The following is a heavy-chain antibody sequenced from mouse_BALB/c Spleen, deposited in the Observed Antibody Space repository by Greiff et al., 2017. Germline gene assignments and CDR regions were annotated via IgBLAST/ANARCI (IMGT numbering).Heavy chain of an antibody. CDR3: ARNWAYFHY. D-gene: IGHD4-1*01. J-gene: IGHJ2*01. V-gene: IGHV1-7*01. CDR2: INPSTGYT. Sequence: ESGAELAKPGASVKMSCKASGYTFTSYWMHWVKQRPGQGLEWIGYINPSTGYTEYNQKFKDKATLTADKSSSTAYMQLSSLTSEDSAVYYCARNWAYFHYWGQGTTLTVSS. CDR1: GYTFTSYW.